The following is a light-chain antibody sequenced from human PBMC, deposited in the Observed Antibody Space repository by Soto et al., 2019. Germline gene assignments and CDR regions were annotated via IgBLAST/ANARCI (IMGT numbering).Light chain of an antibody. Sequence: DIVMTQSPATLYVSPWERATLSCRASQSVSSNLAWYQQKPGQAPRLLIYGASTRATGIPARFSGSGSGAEFTLTISSLQSEDFAVYFCLHYKDWPSTFGQGTRLEIK. CDR3: LHYKDWPST. J-gene: IGKJ5*01. CDR2: GAS. V-gene: IGKV3-15*01. CDR1: QSVSSN.